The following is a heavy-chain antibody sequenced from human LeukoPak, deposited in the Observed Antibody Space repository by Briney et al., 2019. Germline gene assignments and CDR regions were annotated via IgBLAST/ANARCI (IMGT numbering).Heavy chain of an antibody. CDR3: ATYGDYVS. Sequence: GASVKVSCKAAGYTFTGYYMHWARQARGRSLEWMEWINPNSGGTNYAQKFQGRVSRTRDTSISTAYMELSRLRSDDTAVYYCATYGDYVSWGQGTLVTVSS. V-gene: IGHV1-2*02. J-gene: IGHJ5*02. CDR1: GYTFTGYY. CDR2: INPNSGGT. D-gene: IGHD4-17*01.